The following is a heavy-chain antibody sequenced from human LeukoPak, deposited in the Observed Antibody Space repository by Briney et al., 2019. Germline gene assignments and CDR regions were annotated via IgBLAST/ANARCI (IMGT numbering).Heavy chain of an antibody. CDR3: AKGSAGMDV. CDR2: ISANGIST. CDR1: VFTFSSFP. Sequence: GGSLRLSCAASVFTFSSFPMSWVRQAPGKGLEWVSSISANGISTYYGDSVKGRFTLSRDNSKNTLYLQMNSLRAEDTAVYYCAKGSAGMDVWGQGTTVTVSS. J-gene: IGHJ6*02. V-gene: IGHV3-23*01.